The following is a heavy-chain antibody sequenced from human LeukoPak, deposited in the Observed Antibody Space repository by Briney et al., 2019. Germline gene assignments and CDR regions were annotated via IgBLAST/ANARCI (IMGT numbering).Heavy chain of an antibody. D-gene: IGHD3-3*01. J-gene: IGHJ6*03. V-gene: IGHV3-48*04. CDR3: AKDGFLEWLLPHPYYYYYMDV. CDR2: ISSSSSTI. CDR1: GFTFSSYS. Sequence: GGSLRLSCAASGFTFSSYSMNWVRQAPGKGLEWVSCISSSSSTIYYADSVKGRFTISRDNAKNSLYLQMNSLRAEDTAVYYCAKDGFLEWLLPHPYYYYYMDVWGKGTTVTVSS.